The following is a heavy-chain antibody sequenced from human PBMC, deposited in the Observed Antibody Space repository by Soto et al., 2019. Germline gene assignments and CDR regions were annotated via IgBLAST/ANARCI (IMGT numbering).Heavy chain of an antibody. Sequence: LEPLSLTCSVPVGSISGAYGSWIPQSPEGGLGCLGYVYYTGSTNYSHSVRSRVSISVDTSKNEIYLRLSSVTAEDTAMYFCARSVAVTDAHIDYWGQGTQVTVYS. CDR1: VGSISGAY. CDR2: VYYTGST. D-gene: IGHD2-21*01. J-gene: IGHJ4*02. CDR3: ARSVAVTDAHIDY. V-gene: IGHV4-59*01.